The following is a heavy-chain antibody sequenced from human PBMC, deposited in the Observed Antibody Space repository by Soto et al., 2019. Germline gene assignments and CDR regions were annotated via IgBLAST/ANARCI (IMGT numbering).Heavy chain of an antibody. CDR1: GFSFTTTRMG. CDR2: IYWDGES. J-gene: IGHJ4*02. Sequence: QITLKEAGPTLVKPTETLTLTCTFSGFSFTTTRMGVGWTRQPPGKALEWLAIIYWDGESSYNPLLRRRLTLTEDTAKNQVVLTMTNMDPKDTATYYFAHIDSTGTTTYFDSWGQGIPVTVAS. CDR3: AHIDSTGTTTYFDS. V-gene: IGHV2-5*02. D-gene: IGHD1-1*01.